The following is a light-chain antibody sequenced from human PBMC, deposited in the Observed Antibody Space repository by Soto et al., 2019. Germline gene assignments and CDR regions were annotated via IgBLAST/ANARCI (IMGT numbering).Light chain of an antibody. Sequence: QSALTQPASVSGSPGQSITISCTGTSSDVGGYNYVSWYQQHPGKAPKLRIYDVSNRHSGVSNRFSGSKSGNTASLTISGLQAEDEADYYCSSYTSSSTWVFGGGTKLTVL. CDR2: DVS. J-gene: IGLJ3*02. CDR1: SSDVGGYNY. CDR3: SSYTSSSTWV. V-gene: IGLV2-14*01.